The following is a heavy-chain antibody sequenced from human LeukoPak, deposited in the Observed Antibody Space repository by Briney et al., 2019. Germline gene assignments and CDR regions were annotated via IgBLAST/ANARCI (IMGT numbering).Heavy chain of an antibody. CDR3: AVPKGGSSWYTQIDY. V-gene: IGHV1-69*05. Sequence: SVKVSCKASGGTFSSYAISWVRQAPGQGLEWMGGIIPIFGTANYAQKFQGRVTITTDESTSTGYMELSSLRSEDTAVYYCAVPKGGSSWYTQIDYWGQGTLVTVSS. J-gene: IGHJ4*02. CDR1: GGTFSSYA. CDR2: IIPIFGTA. D-gene: IGHD6-13*01.